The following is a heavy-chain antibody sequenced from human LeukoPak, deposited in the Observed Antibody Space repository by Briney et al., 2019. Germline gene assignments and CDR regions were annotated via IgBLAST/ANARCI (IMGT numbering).Heavy chain of an antibody. V-gene: IGHV4-4*07. CDR2: IYTSGST. CDR3: ARVGYCSSTSCYTGAFDI. J-gene: IGHJ3*02. D-gene: IGHD2-2*02. CDR1: GGSISSYY. Sequence: PSETLSLTCTVSGGSISSYYWSWIRQPAGKGLEWIGRIYTSGSTNYNPSLKSRVTMSVDTSKNQFSLKLSSVTAADTAVYYCARVGYCSSTSCYTGAFDIWGQGTMVTVSS.